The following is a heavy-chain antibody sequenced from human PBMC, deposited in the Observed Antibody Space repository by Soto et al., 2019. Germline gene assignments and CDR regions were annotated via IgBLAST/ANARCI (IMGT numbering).Heavy chain of an antibody. Sequence: SGPTLVNPPQTLTLTCTFSGFSLRTTGVGVSWIRQPPGKALERLALIYWHDDKRYSPSLKSRLTITKDTSKNQVVLTMTNMDPVDTATDYCDHRGVATVGLYYFDDWGEGALVTVSS. CDR3: DHRGVATVGLYYFDD. D-gene: IGHD3-16*01. CDR1: GFSLRTTGVG. CDR2: IYWHDDK. V-gene: IGHV2-5*01. J-gene: IGHJ4*02.